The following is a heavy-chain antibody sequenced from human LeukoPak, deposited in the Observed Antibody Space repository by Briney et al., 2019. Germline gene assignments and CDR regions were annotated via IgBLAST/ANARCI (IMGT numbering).Heavy chain of an antibody. Sequence: GGSLRLSCAASGFTFSSYAMSWVRQAPGKGLEWVAVISYDGSNKYYADSVKGRFTISRDNSKNTLYLQMNSLRAEDTAVYYCARDPSIAAAGTEGFDYWGQGTLVTVSS. J-gene: IGHJ4*02. CDR1: GFTFSSYA. CDR3: ARDPSIAAAGTEGFDY. D-gene: IGHD6-13*01. CDR2: ISYDGSNK. V-gene: IGHV3-30*03.